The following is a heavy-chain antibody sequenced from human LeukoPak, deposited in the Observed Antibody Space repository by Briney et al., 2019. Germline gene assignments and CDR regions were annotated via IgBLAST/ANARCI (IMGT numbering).Heavy chain of an antibody. J-gene: IGHJ4*02. CDR3: ARVRGSLLTPCIDS. D-gene: IGHD3-16*02. V-gene: IGHV3-20*04. CDR2: INWNGGST. Sequence: GGSLRLSCAASGFTFDDYGTRWVRQAPGKGLEWVSGINWNGGSTGYADSVKGRFTISRDNAKNSLYLQMNSLRAEDTALYYCARVRGSLLTPCIDSWGQGTLVTVSS. CDR1: GFTFDDYG.